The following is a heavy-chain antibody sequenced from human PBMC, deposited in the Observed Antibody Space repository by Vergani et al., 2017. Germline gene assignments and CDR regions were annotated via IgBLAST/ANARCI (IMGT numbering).Heavy chain of an antibody. CDR1: GGSFTSYH. CDR3: ARVNTVTNGHLYYYYYMDV. J-gene: IGHJ6*03. Sequence: QVQLQQWGGGLFKPSETLSLTCVVNGGSFTSYHWTWIRQSPGEGLEWVGDIDHTGRPDYNPSLKIRLTMSVDKSRTQFSLTLNSVTATDTAIYFCARVNTVTNGHLYYYYYMDVWGQGTAVTVS. V-gene: IGHV4-34*01. CDR2: IDHTGRP. D-gene: IGHD4-11*01.